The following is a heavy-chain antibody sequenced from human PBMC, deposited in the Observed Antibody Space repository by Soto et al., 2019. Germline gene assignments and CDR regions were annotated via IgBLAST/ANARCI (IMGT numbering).Heavy chain of an antibody. CDR2: IYSGGST. Sequence: EVQLVETGGGLIQPGGSLRLSCAASGFTVSSNYMSWVRQAPGKGLEWVSVIYSGGSTYYADAVKGRITITRDNSKNTLYLQMNSLRAEDTAVYYCARGPTYYYDSSGLDIWGQGTMVTVSS. D-gene: IGHD3-22*01. J-gene: IGHJ3*02. V-gene: IGHV3-53*02. CDR3: ARGPTYYYDSSGLDI. CDR1: GFTVSSNY.